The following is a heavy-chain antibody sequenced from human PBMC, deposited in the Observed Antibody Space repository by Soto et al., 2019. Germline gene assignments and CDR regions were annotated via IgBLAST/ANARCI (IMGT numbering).Heavy chain of an antibody. CDR2: ISSSGTTI. CDR1: RFRFSDYY. J-gene: IGHJ6*02. Sequence: GSLRLSCEASRFRFSDYYMSWVRQAPGKGLEWVSFISSSGTTIYYADSVKGRFTISRDNAKNSLFLQMNSLRVEDTAVYYCASREGNYYYYGMDVWGQGTTVTVSS. V-gene: IGHV3-11*01. CDR3: ASREGNYYYYGMDV.